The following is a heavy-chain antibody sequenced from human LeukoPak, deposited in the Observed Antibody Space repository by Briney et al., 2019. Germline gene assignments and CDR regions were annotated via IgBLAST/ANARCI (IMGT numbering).Heavy chain of an antibody. J-gene: IGHJ4*02. Sequence: ASVKVSCKASGGTFSSYAISWVRQAPGQGLEWMGRIIPILGIANYAQKFQGRVTITADKSTGTAYMELSSLRSEDTAVYYCARRTPSGYFVNWGQGTLVTVSS. CDR1: GGTFSSYA. D-gene: IGHD3-22*01. CDR3: ARRTPSGYFVN. CDR2: IIPILGIA. V-gene: IGHV1-69*04.